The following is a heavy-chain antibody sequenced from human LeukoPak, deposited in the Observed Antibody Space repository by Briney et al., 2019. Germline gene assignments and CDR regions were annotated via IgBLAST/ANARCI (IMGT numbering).Heavy chain of an antibody. J-gene: IGHJ4*02. Sequence: GGSLRHSCAASGFTFSSYAMSWVRQAPGKGLEWVAAIWYDGSDKYYADSVKGRFTISRDNSKNTLYLQMNSLRGEDTAVYYCARDWGSMVTTPDYWGQGTLVTVSS. CDR3: ARDWGSMVTTPDY. D-gene: IGHD4-17*01. V-gene: IGHV3-33*08. CDR1: GFTFSSYA. CDR2: IWYDGSDK.